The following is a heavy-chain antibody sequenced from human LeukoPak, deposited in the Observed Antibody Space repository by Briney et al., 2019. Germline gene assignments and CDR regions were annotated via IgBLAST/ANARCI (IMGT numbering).Heavy chain of an antibody. J-gene: IGHJ4*02. CDR3: ARDCSSTSCYRPFDY. D-gene: IGHD2-2*01. Sequence: SQTLSLTCTASGGSISSGSYYWSWIRQPAGKGLEWIGYIYYSGSTYYNPSLKSRVTISVDTSKNQFPLKLSPVTAADTAVYYCARDCSSTSCYRPFDYWGQGTLVTVSS. V-gene: IGHV4-30-4*08. CDR2: IYYSGST. CDR1: GGSISSGSYY.